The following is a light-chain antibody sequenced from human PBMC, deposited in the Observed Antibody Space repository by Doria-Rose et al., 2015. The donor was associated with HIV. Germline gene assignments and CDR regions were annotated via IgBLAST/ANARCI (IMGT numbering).Light chain of an antibody. Sequence: EIVLAQSPGTLSLSPGERATLSCRASQSFSSTYLARYQQKPGQARSLLIYDGSTRATGIPDRFSASGSGTDFTLTINRLEPEDFAPYYCHQYGTSWTFGQGTEVEI. CDR1: QSFSSTY. J-gene: IGKJ1*01. CDR2: DGS. CDR3: HQYGTSWT. V-gene: IGKV3-20*01.